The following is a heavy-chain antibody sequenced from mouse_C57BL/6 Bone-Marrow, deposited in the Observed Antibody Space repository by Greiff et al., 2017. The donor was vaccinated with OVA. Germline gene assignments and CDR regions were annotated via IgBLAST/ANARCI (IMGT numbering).Heavy chain of an antibody. CDR2: IYPRSGNT. D-gene: IGHD2-4*01. CDR3: ATYDYDVWFAY. J-gene: IGHJ3*01. V-gene: IGHV1-81*01. Sequence: VQRVESGAELARPGASVKLSCKASGYTFTSYGISWVKQRTGQGLEWIGEIYPRSGNTYYNEKFKGKATLTADKSSSTAYMELRSLTSEDSAVYFCATYDYDVWFAYWGQGTLVTVSA. CDR1: GYTFTSYG.